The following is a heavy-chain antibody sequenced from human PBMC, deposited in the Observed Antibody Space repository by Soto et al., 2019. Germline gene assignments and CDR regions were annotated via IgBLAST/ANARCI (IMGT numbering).Heavy chain of an antibody. V-gene: IGHV3-7*03. D-gene: IGHD3-3*01. J-gene: IGHJ6*02. CDR2: INQDGSEK. CDR3: ARGSTYNFWSSYIYYGMDV. Sequence: GGSLRLSCAASGFTFRSYWVNWVRQAPGKGLQWVANINQDGSEKYYVESVKSRFNISRDNAKTSLYLQMNSLRAEDTAVYYCARGSTYNFWSSYIYYGMDVWGQGTTVTVSS. CDR1: GFTFRSYW.